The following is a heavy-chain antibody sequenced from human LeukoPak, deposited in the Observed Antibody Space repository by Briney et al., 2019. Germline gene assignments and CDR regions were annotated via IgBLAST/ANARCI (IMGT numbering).Heavy chain of an antibody. J-gene: IGHJ4*02. V-gene: IGHV1-2*06. CDR3: ARDIEYSSSFDY. Sequence: GASVKVSCKASGYTFTGHYMHWVRQAPGQGLEWMGRINPNSGGTNYAQKFQGRVTMTRDTSISTAYMELSRLRSDDTAVYYCARDIEYSSSFDYWGQGTLVTVSS. CDR1: GYTFTGHY. D-gene: IGHD6-6*01. CDR2: INPNSGGT.